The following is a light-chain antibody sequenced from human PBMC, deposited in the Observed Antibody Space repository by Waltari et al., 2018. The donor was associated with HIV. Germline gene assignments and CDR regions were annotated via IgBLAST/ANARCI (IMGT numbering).Light chain of an antibody. J-gene: IGKJ4*01. Sequence: DIPLTKPQFPLSVSVVHPATVTCRASQDISSWLAWYQQKPGNAPKLLIYAAASLQGGVPSRFSGSGSGTDFTLTISSLQPEDFATYFCQQTGSFPLTFGGGTRVEIK. CDR3: QQTGSFPLT. CDR1: QDISSW. V-gene: IGKV1D-12*01. CDR2: AAA.